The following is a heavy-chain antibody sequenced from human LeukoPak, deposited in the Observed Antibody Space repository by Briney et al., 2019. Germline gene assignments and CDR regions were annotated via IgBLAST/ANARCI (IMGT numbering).Heavy chain of an antibody. Sequence: ASVKVSCKASGYTFTGYYMRWVRQAPGQGLEWMGWINPNSGVTNYAQKFQGRVTMPRDTSISTAYMELSRLRSDDTAVYYCARGFDSGYDLFDYWGQGTLVTVSS. J-gene: IGHJ4*02. V-gene: IGHV1-2*02. CDR2: INPNSGVT. CDR1: GYTFTGYY. CDR3: ARGFDSGYDLFDY. D-gene: IGHD5-12*01.